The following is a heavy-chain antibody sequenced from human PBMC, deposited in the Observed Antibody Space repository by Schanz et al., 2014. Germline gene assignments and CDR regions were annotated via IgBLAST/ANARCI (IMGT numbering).Heavy chain of an antibody. CDR1: GITFSSHS. Sequence: EVQLLESGGGLVQPGGSLRLSCAASGITFSSHSFNWVRQAPGKGLEWISYITYNGGTIYYADSVKGRFTISRDNAKNSLYLEMNSLRAEDTGLYFCARGGSGSHYRLDYWGQGTLVTVSS. CDR3: ARGGSGSHYRLDY. D-gene: IGHD1-26*01. V-gene: IGHV3-48*01. J-gene: IGHJ4*02. CDR2: ITYNGGTI.